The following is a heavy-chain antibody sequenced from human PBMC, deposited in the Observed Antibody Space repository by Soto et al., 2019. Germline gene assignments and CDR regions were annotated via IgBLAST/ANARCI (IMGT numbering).Heavy chain of an antibody. Sequence: PGGSLRLSCAASGFTFSSYGMHWVRQAPGKGLEWVAVISYDGSNKYYADSVKGRFTISRDNSKDTLYLQMNSLRAEDTAVYYCAKDSIVVVPAAKHYYYYGMDVWGQGTTVTVSS. CDR2: ISYDGSNK. D-gene: IGHD2-2*01. CDR1: GFTFSSYG. V-gene: IGHV3-30*18. J-gene: IGHJ6*02. CDR3: AKDSIVVVPAAKHYYYYGMDV.